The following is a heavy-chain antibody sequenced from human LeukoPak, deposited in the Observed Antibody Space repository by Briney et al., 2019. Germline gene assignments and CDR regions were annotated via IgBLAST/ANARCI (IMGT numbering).Heavy chain of an antibody. CDR2: IRGSGDST. D-gene: IGHD3-3*01. J-gene: IGHJ4*02. V-gene: IGHV3-23*01. Sequence: PGGSLRLSCAAPGFTFSSYAMSWVRQAPGKGLEWVSAIRGSGDSTYYADSVKGRFIISRDNSKNTLYLQMNSLRAEDTAAYYCAKAPGHDFWSGYFHFDYWGQGTLVTVSS. CDR1: GFTFSSYA. CDR3: AKAPGHDFWSGYFHFDY.